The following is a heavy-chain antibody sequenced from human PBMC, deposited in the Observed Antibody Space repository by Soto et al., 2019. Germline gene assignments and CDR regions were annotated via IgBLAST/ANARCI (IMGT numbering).Heavy chain of an antibody. CDR2: ISGSSSYI. J-gene: IGHJ6*02. V-gene: IGHV3-21*01. CDR1: GFTFSSYS. CDR3: AKAQGYCSSTSCREAYYYYGMDV. D-gene: IGHD2-2*01. Sequence: GGSLRLSCAASGFTFSSYSMNWVRQAPGKGLEWVSSISGSSSYIYHVDSVKGRFTISRDNSKNTLFLQMNSLRAEDTAVYYCAKAQGYCSSTSCREAYYYYGMDVWGQGTTVTVSS.